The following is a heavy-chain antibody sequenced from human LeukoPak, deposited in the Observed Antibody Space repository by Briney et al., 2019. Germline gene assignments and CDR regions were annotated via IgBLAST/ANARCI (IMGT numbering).Heavy chain of an antibody. D-gene: IGHD3-9*01. J-gene: IGHJ4*02. Sequence: ASVKVSCKASGYTFTSYGISWVRQAPGQGLEWMGWISAYNGNTNYAQKLQGRVAMTTDTSTSTAYMELRSLRSDDTAVYYCATSGPYYDILTGYPPPDYWGQGTLVTVSS. CDR2: ISAYNGNT. CDR3: ATSGPYYDILTGYPPPDY. V-gene: IGHV1-18*01. CDR1: GYTFTSYG.